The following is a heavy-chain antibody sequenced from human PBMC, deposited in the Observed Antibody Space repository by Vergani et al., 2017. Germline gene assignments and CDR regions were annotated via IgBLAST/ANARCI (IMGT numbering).Heavy chain of an antibody. CDR1: GFTFSSYA. V-gene: IGHV3-30-3*01. Sequence: QVQLVESGGGVVQPGRSLRLSCAASGFTFSSYAMHWVRQAPGKGLEWVAVISYDGSNKYYADSVKGRFTISRDNSKNTLYLQMNSLRAEDTAVYYCAREPISRVRFLEWLLIYWGQGTLVTVSS. CDR2: ISYDGSNK. CDR3: AREPISRVRFLEWLLIY. J-gene: IGHJ4*02. D-gene: IGHD3-3*01.